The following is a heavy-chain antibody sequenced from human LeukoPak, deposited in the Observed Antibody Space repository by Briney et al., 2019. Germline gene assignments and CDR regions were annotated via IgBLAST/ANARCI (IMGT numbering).Heavy chain of an antibody. D-gene: IGHD4-23*01. Sequence: ASVKVSCKASGGTFSSYAISWVRQAPGQGLEWMGGIIPIFGTANYAQKFQGRVTITADESTSTAYMELGSLRSEDTAVYYCASRGNSNWFDPWGQGTLVTVSS. CDR3: ASRGNSNWFDP. CDR2: IIPIFGTA. J-gene: IGHJ5*02. V-gene: IGHV1-69*13. CDR1: GGTFSSYA.